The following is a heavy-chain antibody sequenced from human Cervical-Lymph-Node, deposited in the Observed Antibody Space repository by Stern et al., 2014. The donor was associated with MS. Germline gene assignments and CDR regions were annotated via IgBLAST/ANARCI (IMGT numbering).Heavy chain of an antibody. D-gene: IGHD1-14*01. V-gene: IGHV3-33*01. CDR1: GFTFSTYG. Sequence: VQLVESGGGVVQPGGSLRLSCAASGFTFSTYGMNWVRQAPGKGVEWVAVIWFDGSNKYYGDSVKGRFTISRDNSKNTLSLEMNSLRVEDTAVYYCARERAYNSSPFDYWGQGTPVTVSS. CDR2: IWFDGSNK. J-gene: IGHJ4*02. CDR3: ARERAYNSSPFDY.